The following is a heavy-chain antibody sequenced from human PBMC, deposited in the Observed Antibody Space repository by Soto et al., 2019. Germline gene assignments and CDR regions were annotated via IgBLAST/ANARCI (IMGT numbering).Heavy chain of an antibody. J-gene: IGHJ4*02. Sequence: GESLKISCNGSGYTFSSHWIGWVRQMPGKGLEWMGIIYPGDSHTRYSPPFQGQVTISVDKSISTAYLQWSSLKASDTAIYYCARHDSSGYYFDFDYWGRGTLVTVSS. CDR1: GYTFSSHW. D-gene: IGHD3-22*01. CDR3: ARHDSSGYYFDFDY. V-gene: IGHV5-51*01. CDR2: IYPGDSHT.